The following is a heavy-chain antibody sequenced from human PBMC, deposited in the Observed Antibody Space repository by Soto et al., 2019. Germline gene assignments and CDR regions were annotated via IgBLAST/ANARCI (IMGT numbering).Heavy chain of an antibody. V-gene: IGHV1-69*02. CDR2: IIPILGIA. CDR1: GGTFSSYT. CDR3: ARYLNYDSSGYHTDFDY. D-gene: IGHD3-22*01. J-gene: IGHJ4*02. Sequence: QVQLVQSGAEVKKPGSSVKVSCKASGGTFSSYTISWVRQAPGQGLEWMGRIIPILGIANYAQKFQGRVTITADKSTSTAYMELSSLRSEDTAVYYCARYLNYDSSGYHTDFDYWGQGTLVTVSS.